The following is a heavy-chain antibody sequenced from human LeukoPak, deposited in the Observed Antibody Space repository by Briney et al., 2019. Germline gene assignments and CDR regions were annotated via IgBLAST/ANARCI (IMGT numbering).Heavy chain of an antibody. CDR3: ARLSGRYYYDNSGYYGD. V-gene: IGHV4-59*08. J-gene: IGHJ4*02. CDR2: IYYSGST. D-gene: IGHD3-22*01. Sequence: SETLSLTCTVSGGSISTYYWSWIRQPPGKGLEWIGDIYYSGSTNYNPSLKSRVTMSVDTSKNQFSLKLSSVTAADTAVYYCARLSGRYYYDNSGYYGDWGQGTLVTVSS. CDR1: GGSISTYY.